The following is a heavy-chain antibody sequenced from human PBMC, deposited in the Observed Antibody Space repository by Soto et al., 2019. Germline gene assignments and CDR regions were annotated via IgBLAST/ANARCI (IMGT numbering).Heavy chain of an antibody. CDR2: MNPNSGNT. Sequence: QVQLMQSGIEVKKPGASVMVSCKCSGYTFTSYHINWVRQATGQVLEWMGWMNPNSGNTGYAQTLQGRVTMTWDTSISTAYMELSSLRFEDTAMYYCARGHISSTKNWLDPWGQGTLVTVSS. J-gene: IGHJ5*02. CDR3: ARGHISSTKNWLDP. D-gene: IGHD6-6*01. V-gene: IGHV1-8*01. CDR1: GYTFTSYH.